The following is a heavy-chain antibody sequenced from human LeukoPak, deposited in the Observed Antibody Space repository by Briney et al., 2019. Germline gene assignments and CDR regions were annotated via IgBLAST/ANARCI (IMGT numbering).Heavy chain of an antibody. CDR2: IFYSGST. Sequence: SETLFLTCTVSGGSISSHYWSWIRQPPGKGLEWIGYIFYSGSTNYNPSLKSRVTISVDTSKNQVSLTLSSVTAADTAVYYCARHVVWGSVAGDFGYWGQGTLVTVSS. D-gene: IGHD3-16*01. J-gene: IGHJ4*02. CDR3: ARHVVWGSVAGDFGY. CDR1: GGSISSHY. V-gene: IGHV4-59*08.